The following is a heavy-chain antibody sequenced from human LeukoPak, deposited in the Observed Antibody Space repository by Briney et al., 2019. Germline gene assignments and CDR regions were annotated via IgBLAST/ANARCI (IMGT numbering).Heavy chain of an antibody. CDR1: GYTFTGYY. V-gene: IGHV1-2*02. CDR2: INPNSGGT. CDR3: ASDWVAKGSSGLFDY. Sequence: GASVKVSCKASGYTFTGYYMHWVRQAPGQGLEWMGWINPNSGGTNYAQKFQGRVTMTRDTSISTAYMELSRLRSDDTAVYYCASDWVAKGSSGLFDYWGQGTLVTVSS. J-gene: IGHJ4*02. D-gene: IGHD3-22*01.